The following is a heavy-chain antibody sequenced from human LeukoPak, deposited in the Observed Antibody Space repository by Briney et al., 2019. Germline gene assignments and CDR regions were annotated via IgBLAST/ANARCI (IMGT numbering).Heavy chain of an antibody. J-gene: IGHJ4*02. D-gene: IGHD7-27*01. CDR3: ARGHWGLDY. CDR1: GFTFSDHY. Sequence: PGGSLGLSCAVSGFTFSDHYMTWIRQAPGKGLEYISYLSNRGSDIFYADSVKGRFSISRDNAKNSLYLQMNSLRVEDTAMYYCARGHWGLDYWGQGTLVTVSS. CDR2: LSNRGSDI. V-gene: IGHV3-11*01.